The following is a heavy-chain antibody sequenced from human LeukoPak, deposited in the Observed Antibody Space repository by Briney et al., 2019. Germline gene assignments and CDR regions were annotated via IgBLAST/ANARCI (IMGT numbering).Heavy chain of an antibody. CDR2: IIPIFGTA. Sequence: SVKVSCKASGGTFSSYAISWVRQAPGQGLEWMGGIIPIFGTANYAQKFRGRVTITADKSTSTAYMELSSLRSEDTAVYYCASYDSSGYYADYWGQGTLVTVSS. V-gene: IGHV1-69*06. J-gene: IGHJ4*02. D-gene: IGHD3-22*01. CDR3: ASYDSSGYYADY. CDR1: GGTFSSYA.